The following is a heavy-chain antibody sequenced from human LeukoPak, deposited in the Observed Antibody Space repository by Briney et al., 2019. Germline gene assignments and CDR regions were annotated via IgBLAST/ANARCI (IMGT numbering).Heavy chain of an antibody. CDR3: ARGRGTYYDFWSGGTDY. V-gene: IGHV1-8*01. J-gene: IGHJ4*02. Sequence: ASVKVSCKASRFTFTSYDINWVRQATGQGLEWMGWMTPNSGNTGYAQKFQGRVTMTRNTSISTAYMELSSLRSEDTAVYYCARGRGTYYDFWSGGTDYWGQGTLVTVSS. CDR2: MTPNSGNT. CDR1: RFTFTSYD. D-gene: IGHD3-3*01.